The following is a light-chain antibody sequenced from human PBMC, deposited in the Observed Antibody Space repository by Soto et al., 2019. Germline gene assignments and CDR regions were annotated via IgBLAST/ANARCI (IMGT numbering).Light chain of an antibody. CDR2: GVS. Sequence: EIVLTQSPGTLSLSPGERATLSCRASQTVDSRYLAWYQQKPGQSPRLLIYGVSSRATGIPDRFRGSGSGTDFPLSICGLEPEDYAVYFCQQYGSTPPFTFGPGTKVDI. V-gene: IGKV3-20*01. CDR1: QTVDSRY. CDR3: QQYGSTPPFT. J-gene: IGKJ3*01.